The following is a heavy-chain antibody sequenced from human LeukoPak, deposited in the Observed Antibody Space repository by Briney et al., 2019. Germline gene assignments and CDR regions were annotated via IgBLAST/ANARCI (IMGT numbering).Heavy chain of an antibody. CDR3: AREGVELRAFDI. J-gene: IGHJ3*02. CDR2: IIPILGIA. D-gene: IGHD1-7*01. CDR1: GGTFSSYT. Sequence: SVKVSCKASGGTFSSYTISWMRQAPGQGLEWMGRIIPILGIANYAQKFQGRVTITADKSTSTAYMELSSLRSEDTAVYHCAREGVELRAFDIWGQGTMVTVSS. V-gene: IGHV1-69*04.